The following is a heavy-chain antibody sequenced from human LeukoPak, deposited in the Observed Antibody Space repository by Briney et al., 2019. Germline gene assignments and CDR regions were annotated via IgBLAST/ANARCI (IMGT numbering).Heavy chain of an antibody. CDR1: AFTFSSND. D-gene: IGHD6-19*01. CDR3: ARVSSDSNGWYEFDY. Sequence: GGSLRLSCAASAFTFSSNDMRWVRQAPGMGLEWDSVIYSGGTTYYADSVKGRFNISRDNSKNTLYLQMNRLRAEDTAVYYCARVSSDSNGWYEFDYWGQGTLVTVSS. V-gene: IGHV3-53*01. CDR2: IYSGGTT. J-gene: IGHJ4*02.